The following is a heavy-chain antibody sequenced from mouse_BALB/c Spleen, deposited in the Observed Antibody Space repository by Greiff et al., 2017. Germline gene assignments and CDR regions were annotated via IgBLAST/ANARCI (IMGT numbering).Heavy chain of an antibody. CDR3: AMITTGVDY. Sequence: VQLQQPGAELVKPGASVKLSCKASGYTFTSYWMHWVKQRPGQGLEWIGEINPSNGRTNYNEKFKSKATLTVDKSSSTAYMQLSSLTSEDSAVYYCAMITTGVDYWGQGTTLTVSS. J-gene: IGHJ2*01. V-gene: IGHV1S81*02. CDR2: INPSNGRT. CDR1: GYTFTSYW. D-gene: IGHD2-4*01.